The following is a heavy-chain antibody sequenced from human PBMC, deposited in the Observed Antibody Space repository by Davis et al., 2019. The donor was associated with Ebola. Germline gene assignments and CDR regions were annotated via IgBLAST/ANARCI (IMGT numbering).Heavy chain of an antibody. D-gene: IGHD3-3*01. J-gene: IGHJ6*03. Sequence: PGGSLRLSCAVYGGSFSGYYWSWIRQPPGKGLEWIGEINHSGSTNYNPSLKSRVTISVDTSKNQFSLKLSSVTAADTAVYYCARETFTIFGVERLYYYMDVWGKGTTVTVSS. V-gene: IGHV4-34*01. CDR2: INHSGST. CDR3: ARETFTIFGVERLYYYMDV. CDR1: GGSFSGYY.